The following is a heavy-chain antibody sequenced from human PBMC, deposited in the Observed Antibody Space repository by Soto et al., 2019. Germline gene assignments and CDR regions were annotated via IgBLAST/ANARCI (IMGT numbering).Heavy chain of an antibody. CDR2: ITDSAGDT. D-gene: IGHD2-2*01. V-gene: IGHV3-23*01. CDR3: AKLGSSSWSPHYYFDY. CDR1: GFTFNSYA. Sequence: GGSLRLSCAASGFTFNSYAMGLVRQAPGKGLEWVSAITDSAGDTYYVDSVKGRFTISRDNSRNTLFLQMNSLRAEDTAVYYCAKLGSSSWSPHYYFDYWGQGTLVTVSS. J-gene: IGHJ4*02.